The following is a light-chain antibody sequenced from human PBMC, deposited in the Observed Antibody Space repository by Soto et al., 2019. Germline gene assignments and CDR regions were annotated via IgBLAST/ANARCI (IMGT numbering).Light chain of an antibody. Sequence: EIVMTQSPATLSVSPGERATLSCRASQSVSSNLAWYQQKPGQAPRLLIYGASTRATGIPARFSGSGSGTEFTLTISNLKSEDFAVYYCQQYNNWPLMYTFGQGTKLELK. CDR2: GAS. V-gene: IGKV3-15*01. CDR3: QQYNNWPLMYT. CDR1: QSVSSN. J-gene: IGKJ2*01.